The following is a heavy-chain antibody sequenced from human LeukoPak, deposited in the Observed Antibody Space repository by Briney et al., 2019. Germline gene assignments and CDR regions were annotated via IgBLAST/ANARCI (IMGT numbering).Heavy chain of an antibody. CDR2: INRIGRFM. V-gene: IGHV3-21*01. D-gene: IGHD4-17*01. CDR3: ARDIALYGDYATDYYFDY. Sequence: GGSLRLSCAASGFSFSIYNMIWVRQAPGKGLEWVSSINRIGRFMFYAGSVKGRFTISRDNAKDSVYLQMDSLRAEDTAVYYCARDIALYGDYATDYYFDYWGQGTLVTVSS. J-gene: IGHJ4*02. CDR1: GFSFSIYN.